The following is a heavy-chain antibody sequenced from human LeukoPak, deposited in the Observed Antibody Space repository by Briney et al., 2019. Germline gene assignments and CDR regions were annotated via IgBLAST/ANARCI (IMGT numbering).Heavy chain of an antibody. Sequence: GGSLRLSCAASGFTFSRYGMHWVRQAPGKGLEWVTAISYDGSNKYYADSVKGRFTISRDNSKNTLYVQMNSLRAEDTAVYYCAELGITMIGGVWGKGTTVTISS. D-gene: IGHD3-10*02. CDR3: AELGITMIGGV. CDR1: GFTFSRYG. CDR2: ISYDGSNK. V-gene: IGHV3-30*04. J-gene: IGHJ6*04.